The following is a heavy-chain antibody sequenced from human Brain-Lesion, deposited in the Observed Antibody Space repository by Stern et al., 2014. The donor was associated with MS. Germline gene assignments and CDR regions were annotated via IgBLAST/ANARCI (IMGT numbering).Heavy chain of an antibody. CDR1: GGSVSSTSYA. CDR2: IYYSGNT. Sequence: QVQLVQSGPGLVKPSETLSLTCTVAGGSVSSTSYAWAWIRQPPGKGLEWIGTIYYSGNTYYSPSLKSRLPLSLYTSQNQFSLRLSSVTAADTAVYYCAGEEDIRYCSGGSCTGNWFDPWGQGTLVTVSS. J-gene: IGHJ5*02. CDR3: AGEEDIRYCSGGSCTGNWFDP. D-gene: IGHD2-15*01. V-gene: IGHV4-39*01.